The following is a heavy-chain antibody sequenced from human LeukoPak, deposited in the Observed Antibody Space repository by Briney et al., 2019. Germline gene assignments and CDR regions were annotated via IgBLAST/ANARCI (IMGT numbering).Heavy chain of an antibody. CDR1: GFXFRSYG. Sequence: GGSLRLSCAASGFXFRSYGIHWVRQAPGTGLEWVAVIWYDGSRTYYADSVKGRFTISRDRSKNTLYLQMNSLRVEDTAVYYCARGYGGNSGYFDYWGQGTLVTVSS. D-gene: IGHD4-23*01. J-gene: IGHJ4*02. CDR2: IWYDGSRT. V-gene: IGHV3-33*01. CDR3: ARGYGGNSGYFDY.